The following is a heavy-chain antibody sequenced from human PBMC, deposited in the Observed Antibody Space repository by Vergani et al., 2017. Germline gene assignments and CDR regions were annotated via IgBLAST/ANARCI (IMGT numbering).Heavy chain of an antibody. CDR1: GFTFSSYA. CDR3: AKSKCELTALSSPLFDY. CDR2: ISGSGGST. D-gene: IGHD1-26*01. V-gene: IGHV3-23*01. Sequence: EVQLLESGGGLVQPGGSLRLSCAASGFTFSSYAMSWVRQAPGKGLEWVSAISGSGGSTYYADSVKGRFTISRDNSKNTLYLRMNSLRAEDTAVYYCAKSKCELTALSSPLFDYWGQGTLVTVSS. J-gene: IGHJ4*02.